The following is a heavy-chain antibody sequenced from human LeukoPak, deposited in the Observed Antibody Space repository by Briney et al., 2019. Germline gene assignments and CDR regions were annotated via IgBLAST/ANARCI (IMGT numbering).Heavy chain of an antibody. CDR1: GYTFTSYA. Sequence: GASVKVSCKASGYTFTSYAMHWVRQAPGQRLEWMGWINAGNGNTKCSQKFQGRVTITRDTSASTAYMELSSLRSEDTAVYYCAISGVRGVIRYYFDYWGQGTLVTVSS. CDR2: INAGNGNT. D-gene: IGHD3-10*01. V-gene: IGHV1-3*01. CDR3: AISGVRGVIRYYFDY. J-gene: IGHJ4*02.